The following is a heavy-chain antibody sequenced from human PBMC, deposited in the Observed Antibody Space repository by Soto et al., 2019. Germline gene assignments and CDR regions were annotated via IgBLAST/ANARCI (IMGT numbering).Heavy chain of an antibody. CDR2: IYPGDSDT. Sequence: GESLKISCKGSGYSFTSYWIGWVRQMPGKGLEWMGIIYPGDSDTRYSPPFQGQVTISADKSISTAYLQWSSLKASDTAMYYCARHAMTTVTHYYYYGMDVWGQGTTVTVSS. CDR3: ARHAMTTVTHYYYYGMDV. J-gene: IGHJ6*02. CDR1: GYSFTSYW. V-gene: IGHV5-51*01. D-gene: IGHD4-4*01.